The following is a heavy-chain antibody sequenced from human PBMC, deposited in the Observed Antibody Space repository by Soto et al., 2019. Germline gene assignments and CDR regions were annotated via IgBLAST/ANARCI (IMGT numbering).Heavy chain of an antibody. V-gene: IGHV4-34*01. CDR2: INHSGST. D-gene: IGHD2-8*01. CDR1: GGSFSGYY. Sequence: QVQLQQWGAGLLKPSETLSLTCAVYGGSFSGYYWSWIRQPPGKGLEWIGEINHSGSTNYNPSLKSRVTISVDTSKNQFSLKLSSVTAADTAVYYCARRRVPRMAGFDYWGQGTLVTVSS. J-gene: IGHJ4*02. CDR3: ARRRVPRMAGFDY.